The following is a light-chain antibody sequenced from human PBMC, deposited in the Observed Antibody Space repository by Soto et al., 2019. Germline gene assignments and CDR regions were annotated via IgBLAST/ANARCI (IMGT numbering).Light chain of an antibody. J-gene: IGLJ1*01. CDR1: SSDIGGYNY. Sequence: QSALTQPRSVSGSPGQSVTISCTGASSDIGGYNYVSWYQQHPGKAPKLMIYDVYARPSGVSHRFSGSKSGNTASLTISGLQSDDEADYYCSSYTNTMSYVFGTGTKVTVL. V-gene: IGLV2-14*03. CDR3: SSYTNTMSYV. CDR2: DVY.